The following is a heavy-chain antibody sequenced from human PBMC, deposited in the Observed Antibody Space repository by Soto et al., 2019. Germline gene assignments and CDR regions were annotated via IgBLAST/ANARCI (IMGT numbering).Heavy chain of an antibody. CDR1: GFAFSSFT. CDR2: IWYDGSNE. CDR3: ARAMTPYGMDV. Sequence: QVQLVESGGGVVQPGRSLRLSCAASGFAFSSFTMQWVRQAPGKGLEWVAVIWYDGSNEHYVDSVKGRFTTSRDNSKNTLYLQMNSLRAEDTAVYYCARAMTPYGMDVWGQGTTVTVSS. J-gene: IGHJ6*02. V-gene: IGHV3-33*01.